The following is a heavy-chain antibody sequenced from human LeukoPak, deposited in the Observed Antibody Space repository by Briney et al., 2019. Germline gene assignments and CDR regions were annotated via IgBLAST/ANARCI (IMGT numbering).Heavy chain of an antibody. Sequence: GGSLRLSCAASGFTFSSYGMHWVRQAPGKGLEWVAVISYDGSNKYYADSVKGRFTISRDNSKNTLYLQMNSLRAEDTAVYYCAKAYSSSWSARDYFDYRGQGTLVTVSS. CDR3: AKAYSSSWSARDYFDY. J-gene: IGHJ4*02. D-gene: IGHD6-13*01. CDR2: ISYDGSNK. V-gene: IGHV3-30*18. CDR1: GFTFSSYG.